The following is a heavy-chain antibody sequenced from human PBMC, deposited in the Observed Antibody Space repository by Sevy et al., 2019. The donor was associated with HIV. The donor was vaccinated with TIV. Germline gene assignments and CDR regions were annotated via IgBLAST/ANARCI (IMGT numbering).Heavy chain of an antibody. CDR3: ARDSTARPRVLDY. Sequence: SEILSLTCSVSGGSISSYFWTWVRQSPGKGLEWIGNIYFTGNTDYSPSLKSRVTLSLDTSKSQFSLTLKSVTAADTAIYFCARDSTARPRVLDYWGQGTSVTVSS. CDR1: GGSISSYF. CDR2: IYFTGNT. D-gene: IGHD6-6*01. V-gene: IGHV4-59*01. J-gene: IGHJ4*02.